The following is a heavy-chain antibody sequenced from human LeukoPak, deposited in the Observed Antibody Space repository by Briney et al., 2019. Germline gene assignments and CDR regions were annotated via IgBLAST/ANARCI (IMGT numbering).Heavy chain of an antibody. V-gene: IGHV3-33*01. CDR3: ARDGEYSSSYSDY. J-gene: IGHJ4*02. Sequence: GGSLRLSCAASGFTFSSYGMHWVRQAPGKGLEWVVVIWYDGSNKYYADSVKGRFTISRDNSKNTLYLQMNSLRAEDTAVYYCARDGEYSSSYSDYWGQGTLVTVSS. CDR2: IWYDGSNK. D-gene: IGHD6-6*01. CDR1: GFTFSSYG.